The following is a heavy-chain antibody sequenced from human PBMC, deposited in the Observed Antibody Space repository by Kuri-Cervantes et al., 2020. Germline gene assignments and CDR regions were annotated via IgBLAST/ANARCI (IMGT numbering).Heavy chain of an antibody. D-gene: IGHD2-15*01. Sequence: GGSLRLSCKASGYTFTSYDINWVRQATGQGLEWMGWMNPNSGNTGYAQKFQGRVTMTRNTSISTAYMELSSLRAEDTAVYYCAGYCSGGSCYSDSVWGNAFDIWGQGTMVTVSS. J-gene: IGHJ3*02. CDR2: MNPNSGNT. V-gene: IGHV1-8*01. CDR3: AGYCSGGSCYSDSVWGNAFDI. CDR1: GYTFTSYD.